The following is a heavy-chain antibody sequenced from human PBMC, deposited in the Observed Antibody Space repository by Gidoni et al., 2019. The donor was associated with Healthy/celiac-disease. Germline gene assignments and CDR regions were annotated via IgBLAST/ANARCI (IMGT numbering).Heavy chain of an antibody. CDR1: GFTFGDYA. D-gene: IGHD6-25*01. Sequence: EVQLVESGGGLVQPGRSLRLSCTASGFTFGDYAMSWVRQAPGKGLEWVGFIRSKAYGGTTEYAASVKGRFTISRDDSKSIAYLQMNSLKTEDTAVYYCTRGWYGSGFYFDYWGQGTLVTVSS. CDR3: TRGWYGSGFYFDY. CDR2: IRSKAYGGTT. J-gene: IGHJ4*02. V-gene: IGHV3-49*04.